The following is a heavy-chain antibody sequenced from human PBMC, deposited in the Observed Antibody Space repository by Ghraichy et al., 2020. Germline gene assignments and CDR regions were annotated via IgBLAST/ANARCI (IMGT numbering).Heavy chain of an antibody. CDR2: IKQDGSEK. Sequence: GGSLRLSCAASGFTFSSYWMSWVRQAPGKGLEWVANIKQDGSEKYYVDSVKGRFTISRDNAKNSLYLQMNSLRAEDTAVYYCAREPPPVVPAASAFDIWGQGTMVTVSS. J-gene: IGHJ3*02. CDR3: AREPPPVVPAASAFDI. V-gene: IGHV3-7*01. D-gene: IGHD2-2*01. CDR1: GFTFSSYW.